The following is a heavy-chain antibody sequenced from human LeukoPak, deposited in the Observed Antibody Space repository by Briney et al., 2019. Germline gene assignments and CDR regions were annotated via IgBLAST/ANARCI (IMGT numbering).Heavy chain of an antibody. CDR3: ARNYYASGLDY. Sequence: PSETLSLTCTVSGGSVSSYYWSWIRQPAGKGLEWIGRIYASGSTSYNPSLKSRVTMSVDTSKNQFSLKLSSVTAADTAVYYCARNYYASGLDYWGQGTLVTVSS. D-gene: IGHD3-10*01. V-gene: IGHV4-4*07. J-gene: IGHJ4*02. CDR2: IYASGST. CDR1: GGSVSSYY.